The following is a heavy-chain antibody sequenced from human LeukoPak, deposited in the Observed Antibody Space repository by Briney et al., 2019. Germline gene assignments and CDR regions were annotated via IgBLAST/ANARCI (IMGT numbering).Heavy chain of an antibody. Sequence: GGSLRLSCVASGFPFSSYWMTWVRQAPGKGLEWVGRIKPKTDGETTEYAAPVKDRFSISRDDSKSMMYLQMNSLKTEDTAVYYCITPLPYSAQGGQGTLVTVSS. D-gene: IGHD2-21*01. CDR2: IKPKTDGETT. J-gene: IGHJ4*02. V-gene: IGHV3-15*01. CDR3: ITPLPYSAQ. CDR1: GFPFSSYW.